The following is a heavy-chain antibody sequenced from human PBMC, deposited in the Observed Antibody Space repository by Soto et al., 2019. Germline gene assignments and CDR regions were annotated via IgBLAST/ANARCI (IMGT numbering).Heavy chain of an antibody. J-gene: IGHJ4*02. CDR2: FSGGRDTT. D-gene: IGHD2-21*01. Sequence: VQLLESGGGLVQPGGSLRLSCVASGFTFSSYAMSWVRQAPGQRLEWVATFSGGRDTTWHADSVKGRFTVSSDRSKNTLSLPMNSLRPEDTALYYCAKATSATCTGSICYSFVYWGQGTLVTVSS. CDR3: AKATSATCTGSICYSFVY. V-gene: IGHV3-23*01. CDR1: GFTFSSYA.